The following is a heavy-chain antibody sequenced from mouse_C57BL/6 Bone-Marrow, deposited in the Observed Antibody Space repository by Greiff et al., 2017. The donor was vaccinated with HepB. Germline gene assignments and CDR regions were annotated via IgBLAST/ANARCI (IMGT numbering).Heavy chain of an antibody. V-gene: IGHV1-26*01. J-gene: IGHJ3*01. CDR3: AREQLRLRTSAWFAY. Sequence: EVQLQQSGPELVKPGASVKISCKASGYTFTDYYMNWVKQSHGKSLEWIGDINPNNGGTSYNQKFKGKATLTVDKSSSTAYMELRSLTSEDSAVYYCAREQLRLRTSAWFAYWGQGTLVTVSA. CDR2: INPNNGGT. CDR1: GYTFTDYY. D-gene: IGHD3-2*02.